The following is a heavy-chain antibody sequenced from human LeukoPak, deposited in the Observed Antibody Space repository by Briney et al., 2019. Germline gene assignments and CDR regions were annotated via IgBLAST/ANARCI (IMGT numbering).Heavy chain of an antibody. V-gene: IGHV3-53*01. J-gene: IGHJ6*02. CDR2: IYSGGST. D-gene: IGHD3-10*01. CDR3: ARDDYYGSGSETYYYGMDV. Sequence: GGSLRLSCAASGVTVSSNYMSWVRQAPGKGLEWVSVIYSGGSTYYADSVKGRFTISRDNSKNTLYLQMNSLRAEDTAVYYCARDDYYGSGSETYYYGMDVWGQGTTVTVSS. CDR1: GVTVSSNY.